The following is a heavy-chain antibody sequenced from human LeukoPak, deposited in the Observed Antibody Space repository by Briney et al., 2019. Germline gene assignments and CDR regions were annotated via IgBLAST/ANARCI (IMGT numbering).Heavy chain of an antibody. CDR3: ARDSVAINLSYYYYGMDV. J-gene: IGHJ6*02. CDR1: GYTFTSYG. D-gene: IGHD5-12*01. Sequence: GASVKVSCKASGYTFTSYGISWVRQAPGQGLEWMGWISAYNGNTNYAQKLQGRVTMTTDTSTSTAYMELRSLRSDDTAVYYCARDSVAINLSYYYYGMDVWGQGTTVTVSS. V-gene: IGHV1-18*01. CDR2: ISAYNGNT.